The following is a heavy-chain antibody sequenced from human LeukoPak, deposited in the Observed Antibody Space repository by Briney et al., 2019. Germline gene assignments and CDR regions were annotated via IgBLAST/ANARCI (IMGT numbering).Heavy chain of an antibody. V-gene: IGHV4-59*01. CDR1: GDSISSYY. Sequence: SETLSLTCTVSGDSISSYYWSWIRQPPGKGLEWIGYIYYSGSTNYNPSLKSRVTISVDTSKNQFSLKLSSVTAADTAVYYCARKDYKTNGFDPWGQGTLVTVPS. CDR2: IYYSGST. D-gene: IGHD4-11*01. CDR3: ARKDYKTNGFDP. J-gene: IGHJ5*02.